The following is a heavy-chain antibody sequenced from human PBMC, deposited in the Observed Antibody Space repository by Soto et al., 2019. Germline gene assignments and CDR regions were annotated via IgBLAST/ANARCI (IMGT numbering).Heavy chain of an antibody. D-gene: IGHD3-22*01. V-gene: IGHV4-39*01. CDR1: GGSISSSSSY. Sequence: SETLSLTCTVSGGSISSSSSYWGWIRQPPGKGLEWVGSIYYLGNTYYNPSLGSRVTISVDTSKNQFSLKLRSVTAADTAVFYGQAIYPCESSVHDLNYWGRGALVTLS. J-gene: IGHJ4*02. CDR3: QAIYPCESSVHDLNY. CDR2: IYYLGNT.